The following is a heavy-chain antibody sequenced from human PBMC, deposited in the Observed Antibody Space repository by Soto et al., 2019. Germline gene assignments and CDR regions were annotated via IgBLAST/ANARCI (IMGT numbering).Heavy chain of an antibody. CDR1: GFTFSSYG. V-gene: IGHV3-33*01. CDR2: IWYDGSNK. CDR3: ARDPGDIVVVVAATRTRTWYYGTDV. D-gene: IGHD2-15*01. J-gene: IGHJ6*02. Sequence: PGGSLRLSCAASGFTFSSYGMHWFRQAPGKGLEWVAVIWYDGSNKYYADSVKGRFTISRDNSKNTLYLQMNSLRAEDTAVYYCARDPGDIVVVVAATRTRTWYYGTDVWGQGTTVTVSS.